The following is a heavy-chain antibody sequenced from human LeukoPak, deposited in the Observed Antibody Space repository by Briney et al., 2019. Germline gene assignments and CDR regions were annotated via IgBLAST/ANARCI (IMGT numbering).Heavy chain of an antibody. V-gene: IGHV3-21*01. CDR2: IDSSSSSK. CDR3: LRGDRRDF. Sequence: GGSLRLSCAASGFNFNTETMNWVRQAPGKGLEWLSSIDSSSSSKFYAHSVRGRFIISRDNARKSLYLQMNSATAEDTAVYFCLRGDRRDFWGQGTLLVVSS. D-gene: IGHD2-21*02. CDR1: GFNFNTET. J-gene: IGHJ4*02.